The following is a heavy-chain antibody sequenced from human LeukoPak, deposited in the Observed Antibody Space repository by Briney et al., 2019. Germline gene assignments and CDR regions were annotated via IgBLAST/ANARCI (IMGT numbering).Heavy chain of an antibody. Sequence: XWVSAISGSGGSTYYADSGKGRFTISRDNAKNSLYLQMNSLRAEDTAVYYCASFQDGSYGVYWGQGTLVTVSS. D-gene: IGHD1-26*01. CDR2: ISGSGGST. CDR3: ASFQDGSYGVY. V-gene: IGHV3-23*01. J-gene: IGHJ4*02.